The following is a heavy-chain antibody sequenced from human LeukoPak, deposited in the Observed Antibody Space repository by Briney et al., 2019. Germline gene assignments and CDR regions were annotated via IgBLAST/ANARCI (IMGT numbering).Heavy chain of an antibody. D-gene: IGHD2-8*01. Sequence: PGGSLRLSCAASGFIVSSNYMSWVRQAPGKGLEWVSIIYSDGSTYYADSVKGRFTISRDNFKNILYFDMNSLRVEDTAVYYCARDSGYCTNGVCHTRFDYWGQGTLVAVSS. J-gene: IGHJ4*02. CDR1: GFIVSSNY. CDR3: ARDSGYCTNGVCHTRFDY. CDR2: IYSDGST. V-gene: IGHV3-53*01.